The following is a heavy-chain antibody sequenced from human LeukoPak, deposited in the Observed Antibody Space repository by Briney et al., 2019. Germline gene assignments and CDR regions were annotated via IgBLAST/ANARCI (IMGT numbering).Heavy chain of an antibody. J-gene: IGHJ4*02. V-gene: IGHV1-8*01. CDR2: MNPNSGNT. D-gene: IGHD3-3*01. CDR3: ARGISFWSGYYTDY. Sequence: ASVKVSCKASGYTFTSYDINWVRQATGQGLEWMGWMNPNSGNTGYAQKFQGRVTMTRNTSISTAYMELSSLRSEDTAVYYCARGISFWSGYYTDYWGQGTLVTASS. CDR1: GYTFTSYD.